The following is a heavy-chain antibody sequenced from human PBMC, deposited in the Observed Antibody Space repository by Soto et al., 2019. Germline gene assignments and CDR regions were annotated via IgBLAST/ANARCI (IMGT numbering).Heavy chain of an antibody. CDR3: AIRTYSTGWYYFNY. CDR2: ISAGT. Sequence: EVQLLESGGGLVQPGGSLRLSCAASGFSVSNYAMTWVRQAPGKGLEWVAGISAGTYYADSVRGRFTISRDTSKNTLNLQMNSLRAEDTATYYCAIRTYSTGWYYFNYWGQGTLGTVSS. CDR1: GFSVSNYA. D-gene: IGHD6-13*01. J-gene: IGHJ4*02. V-gene: IGHV3-23*01.